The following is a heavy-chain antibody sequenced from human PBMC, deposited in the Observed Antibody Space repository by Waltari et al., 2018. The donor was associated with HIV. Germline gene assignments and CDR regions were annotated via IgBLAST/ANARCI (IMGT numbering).Heavy chain of an antibody. Sequence: EVQLVESGGGLVQPGGSLRLSCSASGFTFGSYWMSWVRQAPGKGLEWVANIKQDGSEEFYVDSVKGRFTISRDNAKNSLFLQMNSLRGEDTAVYYCARDWGRYWGQGTLVTVSS. CDR3: ARDWGRY. CDR2: IKQDGSEE. D-gene: IGHD3-16*01. CDR1: GFTFGSYW. J-gene: IGHJ4*02. V-gene: IGHV3-7*01.